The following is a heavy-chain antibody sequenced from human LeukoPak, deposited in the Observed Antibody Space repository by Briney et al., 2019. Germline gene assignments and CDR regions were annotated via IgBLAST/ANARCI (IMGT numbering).Heavy chain of an antibody. V-gene: IGHV4-61*02. CDR2: IYTSGTT. Sequence: SETLSLTCTVSGVSISSGSYYWSWIRQPAGKGLEWIGRIYTSGTTNYNPSLKSRVTISVDTSKNQFSLKLSSVTAADTAMYYCARELRPASWFDPWGQGTLVTVSS. D-gene: IGHD2-2*01. CDR1: GVSISSGSYY. CDR3: ARELRPASWFDP. J-gene: IGHJ5*02.